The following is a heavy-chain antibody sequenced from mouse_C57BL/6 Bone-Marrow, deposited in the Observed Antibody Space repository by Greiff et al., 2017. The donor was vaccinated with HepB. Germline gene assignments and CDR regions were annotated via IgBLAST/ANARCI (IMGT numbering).Heavy chain of an antibody. CDR1: GYTFTDYE. CDR3: LNFDWYFDV. J-gene: IGHJ1*03. CDR2: IDPETGGT. V-gene: IGHV1-15*01. Sequence: QVQLKESGAELVRPGASVTLSCKASGYTFTDYEMHWVKQTPVHGLEWIGAIDPETGGTAYNQKFKGKAILTADKSSSTAYMELRSLTSEDSAVYYCLNFDWYFDVWGTGTTVTVSS. D-gene: IGHD1-3*01.